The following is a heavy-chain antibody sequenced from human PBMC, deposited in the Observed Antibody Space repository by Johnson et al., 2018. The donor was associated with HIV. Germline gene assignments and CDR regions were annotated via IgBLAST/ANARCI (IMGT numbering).Heavy chain of an antibody. V-gene: IGHV3-7*01. CDR2: IKQDGSEK. CDR1: GFTFSSYW. CDR3: AKDGAAAGTVGADAFDI. D-gene: IGHD6-13*01. Sequence: VQLVESGGGLVQPGGSLRLSCAASGFTFSSYWMSWVRQAPGKGLEWVANIKQDGSEKYYADSVKGRFTISRDNSKNTLYLQMNSLRAEDTAVYYCAKDGAAAGTVGADAFDIWGQGTMVTVSS. J-gene: IGHJ3*02.